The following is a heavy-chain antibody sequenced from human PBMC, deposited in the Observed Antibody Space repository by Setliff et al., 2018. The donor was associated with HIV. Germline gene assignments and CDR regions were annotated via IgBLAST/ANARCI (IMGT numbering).Heavy chain of an antibody. D-gene: IGHD3-10*01. CDR1: GGSISSSSYY. J-gene: IGHJ4*02. Sequence: SETLSLTCTVSGGSISSSSYYWGWIRQPPGKGLEWIGEVNHSGTTNYNPSLKSRVTISVDTSKNQFSLRVKSVTAGDTGLYFCARRRGPMVRGVDPAPSFFFDYWGQGTPVTVSS. CDR3: ARRRGPMVRGVDPAPSFFFDY. CDR2: VNHSGTT. V-gene: IGHV4-39*07.